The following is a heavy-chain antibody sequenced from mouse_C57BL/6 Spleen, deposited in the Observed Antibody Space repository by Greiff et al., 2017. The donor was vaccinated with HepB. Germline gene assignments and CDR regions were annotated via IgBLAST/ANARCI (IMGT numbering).Heavy chain of an antibody. CDR3: ARKALYDGYYEFAY. V-gene: IGHV1-50*01. Sequence: QVQLQQPGAELVKPGASVKLSCKASGYTFTSYWMQWVKQRPGQGLEWIGEIDPSDSYTNYNQKFRGKATLTVDTSSSPAYMQLSSLTSGDSAVYYCARKALYDGYYEFAYWGQGTLVTVSA. D-gene: IGHD2-3*01. CDR1: GYTFTSYW. J-gene: IGHJ3*01. CDR2: IDPSDSYT.